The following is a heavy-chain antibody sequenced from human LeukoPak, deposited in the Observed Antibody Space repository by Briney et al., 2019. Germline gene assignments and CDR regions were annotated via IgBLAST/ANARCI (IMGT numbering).Heavy chain of an antibody. V-gene: IGHV3-43*01. CDR1: GFTFDDYT. D-gene: IGHD6-13*01. CDR2: ISRDGGST. Sequence: GGSLRLSCAASGFTFDDYTMHWVRQAPGKGLEWVSLISRDGGSTYYADSVKGRFTISRDNSKKSLYLQMNSLRTEDTALYYCTKAASAAADSFEYWGQGTLVTVSS. J-gene: IGHJ4*02. CDR3: TKAASAAADSFEY.